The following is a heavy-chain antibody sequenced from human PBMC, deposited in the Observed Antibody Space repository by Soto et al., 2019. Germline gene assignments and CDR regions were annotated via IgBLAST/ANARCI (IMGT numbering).Heavy chain of an antibody. CDR3: ARSSKAVAPFDY. V-gene: IGHV4-31*03. J-gene: IGHJ4*02. Sequence: SETLSLTCTVSGGSISSGGYYWSWIRQHPGKGLEWIGYIYYSGSTYYNPSLKSRVTISVDTSKNQFSLKLSSVTAADTAVYYCARSSKAVAPFDYRGQGTLVTVSS. CDR2: IYYSGST. D-gene: IGHD6-19*01. CDR1: GGSISSGGYY.